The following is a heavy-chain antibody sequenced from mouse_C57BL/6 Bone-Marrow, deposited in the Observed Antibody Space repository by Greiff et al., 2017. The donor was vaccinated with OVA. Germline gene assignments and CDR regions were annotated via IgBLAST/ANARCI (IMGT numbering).Heavy chain of an antibody. Sequence: EVQLQESGPVLVKPGASVKMSCKASGYTFTDYYMNWVKQSHGKSLEWIGVINPYNGGTSYNQKFKGKATLTVDKSSSTAYMELNSLTSEDSAVYYCANYYGSSSWFAYWGQGTLVTVSA. CDR3: ANYYGSSSWFAY. J-gene: IGHJ3*01. D-gene: IGHD1-1*01. CDR2: INPYNGGT. CDR1: GYTFTDYY. V-gene: IGHV1-19*01.